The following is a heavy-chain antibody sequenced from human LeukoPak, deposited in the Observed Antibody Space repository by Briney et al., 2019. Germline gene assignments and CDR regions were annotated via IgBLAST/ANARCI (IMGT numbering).Heavy chain of an antibody. D-gene: IGHD2-15*01. J-gene: IGHJ4*02. CDR3: ASSSGYCSGGSCYGGHY. V-gene: IGHV3-74*01. Sequence: GGSLRLSCAASGFTFSSYWMHWVRQAPGKGLVWVSRINSDGSSTSYADSVKGRLTISRDNAKNTLYLQMNSLRAEETAVYYCASSSGYCSGGSCYGGHYWGQGTLVTVSS. CDR1: GFTFSSYW. CDR2: INSDGSST.